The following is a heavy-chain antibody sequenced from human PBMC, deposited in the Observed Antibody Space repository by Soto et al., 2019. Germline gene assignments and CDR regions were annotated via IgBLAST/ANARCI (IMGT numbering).Heavy chain of an antibody. J-gene: IGHJ3*02. V-gene: IGHV3-30*03. CDR3: ARSYCSGGSCYSAFDI. CDR1: GFTFSSYG. CDR2: ISYDGSNK. D-gene: IGHD2-15*01. Sequence: GGSLRLSCAASGFTFSSYGMHWVRQAPGKGLEWVAVISYDGSNKYYADSVKGRFTISRDNSKNTLYLQMNSLRAEDTAVYYCARSYCSGGSCYSAFDIWGQGTMVTVS.